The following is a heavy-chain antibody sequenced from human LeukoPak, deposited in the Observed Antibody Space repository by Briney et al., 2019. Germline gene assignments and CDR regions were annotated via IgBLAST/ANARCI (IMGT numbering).Heavy chain of an antibody. CDR3: ARDYYGSGSYSNWFDP. Sequence: SETLSLACTVSGGSISSYYWSWIRQPAGKGLEWIGRIYTSGSTNYNPSLKSRVTMSVDTSKSQFSLKLSSVTAADTAVYYCARDYYGSGSYSNWFDPWGQGTLVTVSS. CDR1: GGSISSYY. J-gene: IGHJ5*02. CDR2: IYTSGST. V-gene: IGHV4-4*07. D-gene: IGHD3-10*01.